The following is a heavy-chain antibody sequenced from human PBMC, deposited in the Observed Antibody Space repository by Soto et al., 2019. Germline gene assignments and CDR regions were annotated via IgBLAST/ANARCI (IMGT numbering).Heavy chain of an antibody. CDR1: GGSISSYY. CDR3: GRRYGSASGY. V-gene: IGHV4-59*08. J-gene: IGHJ4*01. CDR2: TYHSGST. Sequence: PSETLSLTCTVSGGSISSYYWSWIRQPPGKGLEWIGSTYHSGSTNYHPSLKSRVTISVATTTTHLSLKLSSVTAAGTAVSHCGRRYGSASGYWGQGTLVTVAS. D-gene: IGHD1-26*01.